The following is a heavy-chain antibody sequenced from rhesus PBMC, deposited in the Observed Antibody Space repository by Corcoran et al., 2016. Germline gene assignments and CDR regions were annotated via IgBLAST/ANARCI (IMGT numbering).Heavy chain of an antibody. CDR3: AAGYSSGWYDYGLDS. Sequence: QLQLQESGPGLVKPSETLSLTCAVSGYSISSGYGWSWIRQPPGKGLEWIGYISYSGSTSYNPSLKSRVTSSRDTSKNQFSLKLSSVNAADTAVYYCAAGYSSGWYDYGLDSWGQGVVVTVSS. J-gene: IGHJ6*01. CDR2: ISYSGST. D-gene: IGHD6-31*01. V-gene: IGHV4-122*02. CDR1: GYSISSGYG.